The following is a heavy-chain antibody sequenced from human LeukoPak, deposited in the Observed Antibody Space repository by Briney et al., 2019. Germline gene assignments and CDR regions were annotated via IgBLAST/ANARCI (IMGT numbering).Heavy chain of an antibody. Sequence: ASVRVSCKASGYTFTSYDINWVRQATGQGLEWMGWMNPNSGNTGYAQKFQGRVTMTRNTSISTAYMELSSLRSEDTAVYYCARARVTPSGWFDPWGQGTLVTVSS. J-gene: IGHJ5*02. CDR2: MNPNSGNT. V-gene: IGHV1-8*01. CDR1: GYTFTSYD. CDR3: ARARVTPSGWFDP. D-gene: IGHD2-21*02.